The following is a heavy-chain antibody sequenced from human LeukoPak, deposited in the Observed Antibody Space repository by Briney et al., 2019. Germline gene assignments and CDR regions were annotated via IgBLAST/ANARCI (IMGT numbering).Heavy chain of an antibody. Sequence: PSETLSLTCTVSGGSISSYYWSWIRQPPGKGLEWIGYIYYSGSTNYNPSLKSRVTISVDTSKNQFSLKLSSVTAADTAVYYCARQGVRGVNYYYYGMDVWGQGTTVTVSS. J-gene: IGHJ6*02. D-gene: IGHD3-10*01. V-gene: IGHV4-59*08. CDR1: GGSISSYY. CDR2: IYYSGST. CDR3: ARQGVRGVNYYYYGMDV.